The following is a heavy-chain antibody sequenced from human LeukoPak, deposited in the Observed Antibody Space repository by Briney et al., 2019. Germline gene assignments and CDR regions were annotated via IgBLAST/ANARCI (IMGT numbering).Heavy chain of an antibody. V-gene: IGHV4-59*12. CDR2: IFYSGST. CDR3: ARVSVTGTTGLSPYYFDY. CDR1: GASISTYY. D-gene: IGHD1-7*01. J-gene: IGHJ4*02. Sequence: SETLTLTCTVSGASISTYYWSWIRQPPVKGLEWIGCIFYSGSTNSGNTNYNPSLKSRVTISVDTSKNQFSLKLSSVTAADTAAYYCARVSVTGTTGLSPYYFDYWGQGTLVTVSS.